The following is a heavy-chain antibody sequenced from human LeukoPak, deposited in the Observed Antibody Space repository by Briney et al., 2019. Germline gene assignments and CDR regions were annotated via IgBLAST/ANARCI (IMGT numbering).Heavy chain of an antibody. J-gene: IGHJ4*02. CDR2: IIPILGIA. Sequence: ASVKVSCTASGGTFSSYAISWVRQAPGQGLEWMGRIIPILGIANYAQKFQGRVTITADKSTSTAYMELSSLRSEDTAVYYCARDLITPRTIVTPGYFDYWGQGTLVTVSS. CDR1: GGTFSSYA. D-gene: IGHD4-23*01. V-gene: IGHV1-69*04. CDR3: ARDLITPRTIVTPGYFDY.